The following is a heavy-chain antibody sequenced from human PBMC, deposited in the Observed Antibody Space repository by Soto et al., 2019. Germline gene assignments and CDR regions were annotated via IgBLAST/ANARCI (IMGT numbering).Heavy chain of an antibody. V-gene: IGHV4-59*08. J-gene: IGHJ5*02. CDR3: ARRLNPRTRVRGSRFDP. Sequence: ALGTQSLTCTVAGGSIRSFCVSWIRQPPRKGGECIGYIYNSGSTNYNPPLKSRVTISVDTSKNQFPLKLSSGTAADTAVYYFARRLNPRTRVRGSRFDPWGKGTLVTVSS. CDR2: IYNSGST. CDR1: GGSIRSFC. D-gene: IGHD3-10*01.